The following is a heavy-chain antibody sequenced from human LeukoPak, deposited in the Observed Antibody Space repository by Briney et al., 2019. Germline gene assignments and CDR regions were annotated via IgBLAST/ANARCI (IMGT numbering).Heavy chain of an antibody. V-gene: IGHV4-4*07. CDR3: ARDSGYHVDY. CDR1: GGSISSYY. Sequence: SETLSLTCTVSGGSISSYYWSWLRQPAGKGLEWIGRLYSSGSTNYNPSLKSRVTMSVDTSKNQFSLKLRSVTAADTAVYYCARDSGYHVDYWGQGTLVTVSS. CDR2: LYSSGST. D-gene: IGHD6-13*01. J-gene: IGHJ4*02.